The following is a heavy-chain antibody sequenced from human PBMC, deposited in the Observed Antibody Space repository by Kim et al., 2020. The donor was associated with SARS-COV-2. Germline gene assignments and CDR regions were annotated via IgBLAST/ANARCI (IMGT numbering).Heavy chain of an antibody. CDR2: INPSGGST. V-gene: IGHV1-46*01. CDR3: ARDRGYQLLDYYYYGMDV. CDR1: GYTFTSYY. D-gene: IGHD2-2*01. J-gene: IGHJ6*02. Sequence: ASVKVSCKASGYTFTSYYMHWVRQAPGQGLEWMGIINPSGGSTSYAQKFQGRVTMTRDTSTSTVYMELSSLRSEDTAVYYGARDRGYQLLDYYYYGMDVWGQGTTVTVSS.